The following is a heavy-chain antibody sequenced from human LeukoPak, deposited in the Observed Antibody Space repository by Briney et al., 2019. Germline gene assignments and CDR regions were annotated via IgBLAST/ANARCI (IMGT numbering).Heavy chain of an antibody. CDR1: GGTFSSYA. CDR2: IIPIFGTA. Sequence: ASVKVSCKASGGTFSSYAISWVRQAPGQGLEWMGGIIPIFGTANYAQKFQGRVTITTDESTSTAYMELSSLRSDDTAVYYCARGGGGYDAFDIWGQGTVVTVSS. D-gene: IGHD3-16*01. V-gene: IGHV1-69*05. CDR3: ARGGGGYDAFDI. J-gene: IGHJ3*02.